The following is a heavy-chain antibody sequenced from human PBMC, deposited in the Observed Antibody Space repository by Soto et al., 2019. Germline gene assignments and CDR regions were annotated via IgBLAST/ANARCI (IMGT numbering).Heavy chain of an antibody. Sequence: GGSLRLSCAASGFTFSSYSMNWVRQAPGKGLEWVSYISSSSSTIYYADSVKGRFTISRDNAKNSLYLQMNSLRDEDTAVYYCARDRKYYYDSSGYYSDYYYVMAVWGQGTTVTVSS. CDR1: GFTFSSYS. CDR3: ARDRKYYYDSSGYYSDYYYVMAV. CDR2: ISSSSSTI. D-gene: IGHD3-22*01. J-gene: IGHJ6*02. V-gene: IGHV3-48*02.